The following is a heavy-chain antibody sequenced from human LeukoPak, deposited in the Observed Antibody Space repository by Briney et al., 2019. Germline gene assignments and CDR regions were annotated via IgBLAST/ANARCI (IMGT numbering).Heavy chain of an antibody. V-gene: IGHV3-43*01. Sequence: GGSLRLSCAASGFNFDDYTMHWVRQAPGKGLHWVSLISWDGCSTYYADSVKGRFTISRDNSKNSLYLQMNSLRTEDTALYYCAKDGYCSGGSCYSRYYYYGMDVWGQGTTVTVSS. D-gene: IGHD2-15*01. CDR3: AKDGYCSGGSCYSRYYYYGMDV. CDR2: ISWDGCST. J-gene: IGHJ6*02. CDR1: GFNFDDYT.